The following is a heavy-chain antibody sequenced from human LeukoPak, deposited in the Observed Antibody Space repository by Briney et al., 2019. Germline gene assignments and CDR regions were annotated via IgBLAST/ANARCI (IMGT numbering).Heavy chain of an antibody. CDR3: ASASSHRIAAGGDY. CDR1: GFTFSNAW. V-gene: IGHV3-74*01. J-gene: IGHJ4*02. D-gene: IGHD6-13*01. Sequence: GGSLRLSCAASGFTFSNAWMSWVRQAPGKGLVWVSRINSDGSSRNYADSVKGRFTISRDNAKNTLYLQMNGLRAEDTAVYYCASASSHRIAAGGDYWGQGTLVTVSS. CDR2: INSDGSSR.